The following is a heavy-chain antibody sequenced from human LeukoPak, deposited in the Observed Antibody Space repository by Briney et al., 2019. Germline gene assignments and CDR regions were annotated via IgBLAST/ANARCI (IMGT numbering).Heavy chain of an antibody. D-gene: IGHD3-22*01. CDR2: ISAGNGNT. Sequence: ASVKVSCKASGYTFTSYAIHWVRQAPGQRLEWMGWISAGNGNTKYSQNFQGRVTFISNTSATTVYMELSSLRSEDTAVYYCAREHYYDSQVGGVDYWGQGTLVTVSS. J-gene: IGHJ4*02. CDR3: AREHYYDSQVGGVDY. V-gene: IGHV1-3*01. CDR1: GYTFTSYA.